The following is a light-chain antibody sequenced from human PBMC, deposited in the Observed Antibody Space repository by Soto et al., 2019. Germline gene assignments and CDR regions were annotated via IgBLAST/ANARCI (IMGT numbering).Light chain of an antibody. Sequence: QSALTQPASVSGSPGQSITISCTGTSSDVGGYNSVYWYQQHPGKAPKLILYDVTDRPSGVSYRCSGSKSGNTAALTISGLQAADEADYYCSSMTSSSTNVFGSGTKVTVL. J-gene: IGLJ1*01. CDR1: SSDVGGYNS. CDR3: SSMTSSSTNV. CDR2: DVT. V-gene: IGLV2-14*01.